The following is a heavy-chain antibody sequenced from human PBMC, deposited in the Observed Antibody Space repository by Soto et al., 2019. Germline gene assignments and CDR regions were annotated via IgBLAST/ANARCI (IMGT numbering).Heavy chain of an antibody. J-gene: IGHJ4*02. CDR3: ARRDVHSNPMTDIVVVVAATPEKYYFDY. Sequence: SETLSLTCAVYGGSFSGYYWSWIRQPPGKGLEWIGEINHSGSTNYNPSLKSRVTISVDTSKNQFSLKLSSVTAADTAVYYCARRDVHSNPMTDIVVVVAATPEKYYFDYWGQRTLVTVSS. V-gene: IGHV4-34*01. D-gene: IGHD2-15*01. CDR2: INHSGST. CDR1: GGSFSGYY.